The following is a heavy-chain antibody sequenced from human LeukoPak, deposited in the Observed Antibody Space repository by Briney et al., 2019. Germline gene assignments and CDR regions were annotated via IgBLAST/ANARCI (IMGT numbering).Heavy chain of an antibody. J-gene: IGHJ6*02. Sequence: ASVKVSCKASGYTFTGYYMHWVRQAPGQGLEWMGWINPNSGGTNYAQKFQGRVTMTRDTSISTAYMELSRLRSDDTAVYYCARFPRGAAAGTYYYYYGMDVWGQGTTVTVSS. CDR3: ARFPRGAAAGTYYYYYGMDV. CDR2: INPNSGGT. V-gene: IGHV1-2*02. D-gene: IGHD6-13*01. CDR1: GYTFTGYY.